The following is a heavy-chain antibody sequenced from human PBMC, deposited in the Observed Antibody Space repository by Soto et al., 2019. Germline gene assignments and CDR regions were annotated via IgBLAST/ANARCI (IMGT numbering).Heavy chain of an antibody. Sequence: ASVKVSCKASGYTVTSYGISWVRQAPGQGLEWMGWISAYNGNTNYAQKLQGRVTMTTDTSTSTAYMELRSLRSDDTAVYYCARVRGNDYTGYYGMDVWGQGPTVTVSS. CDR3: ARVRGNDYTGYYGMDV. J-gene: IGHJ6*02. V-gene: IGHV1-18*04. CDR2: ISAYNGNT. D-gene: IGHD4-4*01. CDR1: GYTVTSYG.